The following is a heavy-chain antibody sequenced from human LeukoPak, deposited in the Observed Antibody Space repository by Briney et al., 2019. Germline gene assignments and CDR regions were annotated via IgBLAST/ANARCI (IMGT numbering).Heavy chain of an antibody. V-gene: IGHV3-21*01. CDR2: ISSSTTYI. D-gene: IGHD5-18*01. CDR3: ARAQGGYSYGGNFDY. CDR1: GFTFSTYT. J-gene: IGHJ4*02. Sequence: GGPLRLSCAASGFTFSTYTMNWVRQAPGKGLEWVSSISSSTTYIYYADSLKGRFTISRDNAKNSLYLQMNSLRDEDTAVYYCARAQGGYSYGGNFDYWGQGTLVTVSS.